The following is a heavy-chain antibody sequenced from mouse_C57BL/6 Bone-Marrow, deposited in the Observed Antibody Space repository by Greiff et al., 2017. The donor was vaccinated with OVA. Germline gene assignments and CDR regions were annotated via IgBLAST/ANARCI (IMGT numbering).Heavy chain of an antibody. Sequence: VKLMESGAELARPGASVKLSCKASGYTFTSSGIRWVKQRTGQGLEWIGEIYPRSGNTYYNEKFKGKATLTADKSSSTAYMELRSLTSEDSAVYFCAREVYGSSYFDYWGQGTTLTVSS. CDR3: AREVYGSSYFDY. D-gene: IGHD1-1*01. CDR2: IYPRSGNT. J-gene: IGHJ2*01. V-gene: IGHV1-81*01. CDR1: GYTFTSSG.